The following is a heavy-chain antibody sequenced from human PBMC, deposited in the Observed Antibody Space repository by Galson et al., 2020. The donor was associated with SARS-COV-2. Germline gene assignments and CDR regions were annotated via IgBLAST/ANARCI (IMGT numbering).Heavy chain of an antibody. Sequence: GGSLRLSCAASGFTFSNAWMSWVRQAPGKGLEWVGRIKSKTDGGTTDYAAPVKGRFTISRDDSKNTLYLQMNSLKTEDTAVYYCTTGKGYGWNYYYGMDVWGQGTTVTVSS. CDR1: GFTFSNAW. CDR3: TTGKGYGWNYYYGMDV. D-gene: IGHD5-18*01. CDR2: IKSKTDGGTT. V-gene: IGHV3-15*01. J-gene: IGHJ6*02.